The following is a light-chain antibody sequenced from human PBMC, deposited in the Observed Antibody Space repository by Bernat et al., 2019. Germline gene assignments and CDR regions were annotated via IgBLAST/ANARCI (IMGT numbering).Light chain of an antibody. CDR2: EVS. CDR1: SSDVGSYNL. V-gene: IGLV2-23*02. J-gene: IGLJ3*02. CDR3: CSYAGIRV. Sequence: QSALTQPAYVSGSPGQSITISCTGTSSDVGSYNLVSWYQQHPGKAPKLMIYEVSKRPSGVSNRVTGSKSGNTASLTIYGLQAEDEADYYCCSYAGIRVFGGGTKLTVL.